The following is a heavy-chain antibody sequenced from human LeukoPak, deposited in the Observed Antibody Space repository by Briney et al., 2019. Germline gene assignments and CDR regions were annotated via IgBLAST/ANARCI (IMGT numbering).Heavy chain of an antibody. Sequence: SETLSLTCAVYGGSFSGYYWSWIRQPPGKGLEWIGYIYYSGSTNYNPSLKSRVTISVDTSKNQFSLKLSSVTAADTAVYYCARSLRCSGGSCRYGMDVWGQGTTVTVSS. J-gene: IGHJ6*02. CDR2: IYYSGST. CDR1: GGSFSGYY. CDR3: ARSLRCSGGSCRYGMDV. D-gene: IGHD2-15*01. V-gene: IGHV4-59*01.